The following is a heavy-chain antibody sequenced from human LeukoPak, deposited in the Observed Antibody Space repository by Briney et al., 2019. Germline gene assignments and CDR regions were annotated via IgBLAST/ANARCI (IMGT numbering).Heavy chain of an antibody. Sequence: RASVKVSCKASGYTFTGYYMHWVRQAPGQGLEWMGWINPNSGGTNYAQKFQGRVTMTRDTSISTAYMELSRLRSDDTAVYCCAREGRPTVTTFFSSGNGNWFDPWGQGTLVTVSS. J-gene: IGHJ5*02. CDR1: GYTFTGYY. D-gene: IGHD4-11*01. CDR3: AREGRPTVTTFFSSGNGNWFDP. V-gene: IGHV1-2*02. CDR2: INPNSGGT.